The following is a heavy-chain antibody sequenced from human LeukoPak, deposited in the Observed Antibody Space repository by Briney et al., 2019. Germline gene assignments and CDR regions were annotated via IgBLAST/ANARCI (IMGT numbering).Heavy chain of an antibody. CDR3: ARAIAVADTGD. Sequence: ASVKVSCKASGYTFTSYDINWVRQATGQGLEWMGWMNTNSGNTGYAQKFQGRVTMTRNTSISTAYMELSSLRSEDTAVYYCARAIAVADTGDWGQGTLVIVSS. J-gene: IGHJ4*02. D-gene: IGHD6-19*01. CDR2: MNTNSGNT. V-gene: IGHV1-8*01. CDR1: GYTFTSYD.